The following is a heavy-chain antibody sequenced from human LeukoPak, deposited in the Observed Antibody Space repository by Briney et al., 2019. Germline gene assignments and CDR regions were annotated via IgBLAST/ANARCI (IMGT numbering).Heavy chain of an antibody. CDR3: ARRPNWAAFDN. Sequence: QPGGSLRLSCAASGFTFSSGAMSWVRQAPGKGLEWVATISESDLRTFYADSVKGRFTISRDNSKNTLYLQMNSLRVEDTAVYYCARRPNWAAFDNWGQGTPVTVSS. V-gene: IGHV3-23*01. CDR1: GFTFSSGA. D-gene: IGHD1-1*01. J-gene: IGHJ4*02. CDR2: ISESDLRT.